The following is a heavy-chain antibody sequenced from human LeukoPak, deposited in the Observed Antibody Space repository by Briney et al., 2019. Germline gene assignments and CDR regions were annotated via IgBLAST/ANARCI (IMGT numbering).Heavy chain of an antibody. CDR3: ARRLRDKARLGYYYSYMDA. CDR2: NYNSGST. J-gene: IGHJ6*03. V-gene: IGHV4-38-2*01. Sequence: SETLSLTCAVSGYSISSGYYCGWLRQPPGGVLGWGWMNYNSGSTYNNPSFKRRVTISVNTSNNQFSLTLSSMTAAATAVYYCARRLRDKARLGYYYSYMDAWGKRATVTASS. CDR1: GYSISSGYY. D-gene: IGHD6-19*01.